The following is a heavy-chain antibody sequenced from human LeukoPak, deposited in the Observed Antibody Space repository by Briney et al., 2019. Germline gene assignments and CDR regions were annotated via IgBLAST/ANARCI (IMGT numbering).Heavy chain of an antibody. CDR2: IYYSGST. Sequence: SETLSLTCTVSGGSISRSSYYWGWIRQPPGKGLEWIGSIYYSGSTYYNPSLKSRVTISVDTSKNQFSLKLSSVTAADTAVYYCARLFSWLNAFDIWGQGTMVTVSS. CDR1: GGSISRSSYY. J-gene: IGHJ3*02. D-gene: IGHD3-10*01. V-gene: IGHV4-39*01. CDR3: ARLFSWLNAFDI.